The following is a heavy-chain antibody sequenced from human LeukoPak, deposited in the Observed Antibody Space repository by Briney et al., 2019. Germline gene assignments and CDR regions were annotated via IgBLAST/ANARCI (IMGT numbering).Heavy chain of an antibody. J-gene: IGHJ4*02. CDR3: ARIIYDSGGYYSDY. Sequence: PSETLSLTCTVSGGSISGSNYYWAWIRQPPGKGLEWIGYIYYSGSTHYNPSLKSRVTISVDTSKNQFSLKLSSVTAADTAVYYCARIIYDSGGYYSDYWGQGTLVSVSS. D-gene: IGHD3-22*01. V-gene: IGHV4-39*07. CDR2: IYYSGST. CDR1: GGSISGSNYY.